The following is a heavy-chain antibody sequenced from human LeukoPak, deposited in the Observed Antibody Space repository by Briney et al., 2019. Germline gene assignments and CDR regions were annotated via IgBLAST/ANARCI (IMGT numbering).Heavy chain of an antibody. CDR3: AGGLRKLPMFGY. CDR1: GESLSGGY. Sequence: PSETLSLTCAVYGESLSGGYWSWIRQPPGKGLEWIGEVDHYGSTNNNPSPKSRVTISVDTSKNLFSLRLYSVTAADTAVYFCAGGLRKLPMFGYWGQGSLATVSS. V-gene: IGHV4-34*01. J-gene: IGHJ4*02. CDR2: VDHYGST. D-gene: IGHD4-23*01.